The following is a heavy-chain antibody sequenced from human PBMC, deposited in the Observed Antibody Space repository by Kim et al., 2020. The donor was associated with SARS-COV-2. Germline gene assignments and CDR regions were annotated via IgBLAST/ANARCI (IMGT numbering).Heavy chain of an antibody. D-gene: IGHD3-9*01. V-gene: IGHV4-39*01. J-gene: IGHJ4*02. CDR3: ASLGTGYYGY. Sequence: SETLSLTCTVSGGSISSSSYYWGWIRQPPGKGLEWIGSIYYSGSTYYNPSLKSRVTISVDTSKNQFSLKLSSVTAADTAVYYCASLGTGYYGYWGQGTLVTVSS. CDR2: IYYSGST. CDR1: GGSISSSSYY.